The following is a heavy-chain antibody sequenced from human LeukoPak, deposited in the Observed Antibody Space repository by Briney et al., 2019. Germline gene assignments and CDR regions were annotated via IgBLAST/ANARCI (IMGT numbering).Heavy chain of an antibody. CDR1: GFNFKFYA. V-gene: IGHV3-23*01. Sequence: PGGSLRLSCAASGFNFKFYAMSWVRQAPGKGLEWVSSISGDTGSTYFADSVEGRFSISRDNSKNTLILQMNSLRAEDTAVYSCARVRVGATYGGAFDIWGQGTMDTVSS. J-gene: IGHJ3*02. CDR3: ARVRVGATYGGAFDI. CDR2: ISGDTGST. D-gene: IGHD1-26*01.